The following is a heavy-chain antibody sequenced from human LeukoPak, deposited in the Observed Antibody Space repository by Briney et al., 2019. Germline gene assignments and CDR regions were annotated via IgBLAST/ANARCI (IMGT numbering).Heavy chain of an antibody. Sequence: PSETLSLTCTVSGDSISSYYWTWIRQPPGKGLEWIGYIYYSGSTNYNPSLKSRVTISVDTSKNQFSLKLSSVTAAATAVYYCASGRPLGFDYWGQGTLVSVSS. V-gene: IGHV4-59*01. J-gene: IGHJ4*02. D-gene: IGHD1-26*01. CDR2: IYYSGST. CDR3: ASGRPLGFDY. CDR1: GDSISSYY.